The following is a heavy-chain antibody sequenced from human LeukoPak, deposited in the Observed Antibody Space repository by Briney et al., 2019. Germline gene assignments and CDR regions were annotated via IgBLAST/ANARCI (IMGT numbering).Heavy chain of an antibody. CDR1: GGSFSGYY. V-gene: IGHV4-34*01. Sequence: SETLSLTCAVYGGSFSGYYWSWIRQPPGKGLGWIGEINHSGSTNYNPSLKSRVTISVDTSKNQFPLKLSSVTAADTAVYYCARGRILTGYLGLDYWGQGTLVTVSS. J-gene: IGHJ4*02. CDR3: ARGRILTGYLGLDY. D-gene: IGHD3-9*01. CDR2: INHSGST.